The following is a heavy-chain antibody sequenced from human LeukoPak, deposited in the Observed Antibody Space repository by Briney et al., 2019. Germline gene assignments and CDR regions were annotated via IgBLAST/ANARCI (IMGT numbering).Heavy chain of an antibody. V-gene: IGHV3-30*02. CDR2: IRYDGSNK. CDR3: VFHLDSGYDYDPEGY. D-gene: IGHD5-12*01. CDR1: GFDVNTRY. Sequence: PGGSLRVSCVVSGFDVNTRYMSWVRQAPGKGLEWVAFIRYDGSNKYYADSVKGRFTISRDNSKNTLYLQMNSLRAEDTAVYYCVFHLDSGYDYDPEGYWGQGTLVTVSS. J-gene: IGHJ4*02.